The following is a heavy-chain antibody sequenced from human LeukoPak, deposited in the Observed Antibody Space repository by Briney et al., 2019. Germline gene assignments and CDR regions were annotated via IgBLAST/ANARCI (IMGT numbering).Heavy chain of an antibody. CDR3: AKSQYGSGSYYGGLEDY. D-gene: IGHD3-10*01. Sequence: GGSLRLSCAASGFAFSSYAMSWVRQAPGRGLEWVSAISGSGGSTYYADSVKGRFTISRDNSKNTLYLQMNSLRAEDTAVYYCAKSQYGSGSYYGGLEDYWGQGTLVTVSS. CDR1: GFAFSSYA. CDR2: ISGSGGST. V-gene: IGHV3-23*01. J-gene: IGHJ4*02.